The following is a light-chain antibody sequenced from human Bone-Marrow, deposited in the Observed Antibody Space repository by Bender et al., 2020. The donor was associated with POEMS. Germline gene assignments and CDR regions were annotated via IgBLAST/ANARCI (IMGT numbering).Light chain of an antibody. CDR2: YDS. CDR1: NIGSKS. Sequence: SYVLTQPPSVSVAPGKTARITCGGNNIGSKSVHWYQQKPGQAPVLVMYYDSDRPSGIPERFSGSNSGNTATLAITGLQAEDEADYYCCSYARGYSVVFGGGTKVTVL. J-gene: IGLJ2*01. CDR3: CSYARGYSVV. V-gene: IGLV3-21*01.